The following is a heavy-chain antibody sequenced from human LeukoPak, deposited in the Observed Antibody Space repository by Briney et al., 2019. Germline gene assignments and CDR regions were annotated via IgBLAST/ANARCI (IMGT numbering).Heavy chain of an antibody. CDR3: ARGDDLYCTNGVCFDY. J-gene: IGHJ4*02. CDR2: INPNSGGT. V-gene: IGHV1-2*02. CDR1: GYSFTGYY. Sequence: ASVKVSCKASGYSFTGYYMHWVRQAPGQGLEWMGWINPNSGGTNYAQQFQGRVTMTTDTSISSVYMDLSRLRSDDTAVYYCARGDDLYCTNGVCFDYWGQGTLVTVSS. D-gene: IGHD2-8*01.